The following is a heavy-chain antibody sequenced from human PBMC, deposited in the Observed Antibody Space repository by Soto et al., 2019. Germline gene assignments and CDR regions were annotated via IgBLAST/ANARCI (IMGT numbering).Heavy chain of an antibody. CDR2: IIPILGIA. CDR3: ASVPPYDDSSGYYSAFDI. CDR1: GGTFSSYT. D-gene: IGHD3-22*01. J-gene: IGHJ3*02. Sequence: QVQLVQSGAEVKKPGSSVKVSCKASGGTFSSYTISWVRQAPGQGLEWMGRIIPILGIANYAQKLQGRVTITADKSTSTAYREPSSLRSEDTAVYYCASVPPYDDSSGYYSAFDIWGQGTMVTVSS. V-gene: IGHV1-69*02.